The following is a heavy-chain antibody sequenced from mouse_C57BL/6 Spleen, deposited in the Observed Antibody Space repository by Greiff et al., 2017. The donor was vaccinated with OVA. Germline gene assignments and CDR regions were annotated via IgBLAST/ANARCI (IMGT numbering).Heavy chain of an antibody. CDR1: GYAFSSSW. D-gene: IGHD2-3*01. V-gene: IGHV1-82*01. CDR3: ARDDVEFAY. CDR2: IYPGDGDT. Sequence: VQLQESGPELVKPGASVKISCKASGYAFSSSWMNWVKQRPGKGLEWIGRIYPGDGDTNYTGKFTGKATLTADKSSSTAYMQLSSLTSEDSAVYYCARDDVEFAYWGQGTLVTVSA. J-gene: IGHJ3*01.